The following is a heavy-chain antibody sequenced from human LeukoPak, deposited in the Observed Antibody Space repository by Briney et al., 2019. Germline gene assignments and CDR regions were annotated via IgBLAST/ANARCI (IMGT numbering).Heavy chain of an antibody. V-gene: IGHV4-34*01. CDR3: ARERVTMVRGVIVTTYFDY. CDR2: INHSGST. Sequence: SETLSLTCAVYGGSFSGYYWSWIRQPPGKGLEWIGEINHSGSTNYNPSLKSRVTISVGTSKNQFSLKLSSVTAADTAVYYCARERVTMVRGVIVTTYFDYWGQGTLVTVSS. CDR1: GGSFSGYY. J-gene: IGHJ4*02. D-gene: IGHD3-10*01.